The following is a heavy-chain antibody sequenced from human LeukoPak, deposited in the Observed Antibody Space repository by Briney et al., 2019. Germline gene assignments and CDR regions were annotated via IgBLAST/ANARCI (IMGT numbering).Heavy chain of an antibody. CDR1: GFTFSSYA. Sequence: GSLRLSCAASGFTFSSYAMSWVRQAPGKGLEWVSAISSSGSTLYYADSVKGRFTISRDNAKNSLYLQMNSLRAEDTAVYYCARGRVAVAGTLGIAYYYYGMDVWGQGTTVTVSS. D-gene: IGHD6-19*01. CDR3: ARGRVAVAGTLGIAYYYYGMDV. CDR2: ISSSGSTL. V-gene: IGHV3-21*04. J-gene: IGHJ6*02.